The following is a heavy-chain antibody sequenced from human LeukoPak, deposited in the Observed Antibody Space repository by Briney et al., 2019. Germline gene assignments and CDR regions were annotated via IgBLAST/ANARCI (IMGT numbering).Heavy chain of an antibody. V-gene: IGHV3-7*01. J-gene: IGHJ6*02. Sequence: GGSLRLSCAASGLTLSSDWMSWVRQAPGKGLEWVANIRQDGSEKHYVGSVKGRFTISRDNAKNSLSLQMNSLRAEDTAVYYCVRQNGGYSYGMGVWGQGTTVTVS. CDR1: GLTLSSDW. CDR2: IRQDGSEK. D-gene: IGHD3-22*01. CDR3: VRQNGGYSYGMGV.